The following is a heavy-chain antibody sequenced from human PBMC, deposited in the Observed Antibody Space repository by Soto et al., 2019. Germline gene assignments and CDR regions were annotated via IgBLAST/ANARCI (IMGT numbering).Heavy chain of an antibody. V-gene: IGHV3-23*01. Sequence: PGGSLRLSCAASGFTFSSYAMSWVRQAPGKGLEWVSAISGSGGSTYYADSVKGRFTISRDNSKNTLYLQMNSLRAEDTAVYYCAKAYRMYSSGWYKDYWGQGTLVTVSS. CDR2: ISGSGGST. CDR3: AKAYRMYSSGWYKDY. D-gene: IGHD6-19*01. CDR1: GFTFSSYA. J-gene: IGHJ4*02.